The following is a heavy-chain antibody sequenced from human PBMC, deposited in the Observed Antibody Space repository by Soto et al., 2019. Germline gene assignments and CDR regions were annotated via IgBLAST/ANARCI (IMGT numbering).Heavy chain of an antibody. D-gene: IGHD3-3*01. J-gene: IGHJ5*02. V-gene: IGHV4-34*01. CDR3: ARLFSRNYDFWSGYYIVWFDP. CDR1: GGSFSGYY. Sequence: SDTLSLTCAVYGGSFSGYYWSWIRQPPGKGLEWIGEINHSGSTNYNPSLKSRVTISVDTSKNQFSLKLSSVTAADTAVYYCARLFSRNYDFWSGYYIVWFDPWGQGTLVTVSS. CDR2: INHSGST.